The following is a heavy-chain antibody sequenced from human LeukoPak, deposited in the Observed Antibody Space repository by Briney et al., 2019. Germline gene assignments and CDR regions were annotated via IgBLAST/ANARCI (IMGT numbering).Heavy chain of an antibody. V-gene: IGHV4-59*01. J-gene: IGHJ3*01. Sequence: SETLSLTCTVSGGSISSYYWSWIRQPPGKGLEWIGDIYYSGSTNYNPSLKSRVTISVDTSKNQFSLKLSSVTAADTAVYYCARDHPYNLAGAFDVWGQGTLVTVSS. CDR1: GGSISSYY. CDR2: IYYSGST. D-gene: IGHD1-20*01. CDR3: ARDHPYNLAGAFDV.